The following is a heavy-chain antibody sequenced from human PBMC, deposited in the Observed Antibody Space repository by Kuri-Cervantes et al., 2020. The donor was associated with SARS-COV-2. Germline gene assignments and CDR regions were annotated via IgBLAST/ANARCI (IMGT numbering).Heavy chain of an antibody. Sequence: GEFLKISCKGSGYSFTTYWIGWVRQMPGKGLEWMGTIYPGDSDTRYSPSFQGQVTISADKSISTAFLQWSSLKASDTAIYYCARRAYGEQVDYYYMDVWGKGTTVTVSS. J-gene: IGHJ6*03. D-gene: IGHD4-17*01. CDR1: GYSFTTYW. CDR2: IYPGDSDT. CDR3: ARRAYGEQVDYYYMDV. V-gene: IGHV5-51*01.